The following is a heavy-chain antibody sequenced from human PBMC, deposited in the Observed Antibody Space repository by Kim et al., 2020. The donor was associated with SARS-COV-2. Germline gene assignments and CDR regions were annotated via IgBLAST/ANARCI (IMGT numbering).Heavy chain of an antibody. D-gene: IGHD6-19*01. V-gene: IGHV4-4*09. CDR3: ARRGQWLEENWFDP. CDR2: IWHDSRHT. J-gene: IGHJ5*02. CDR1: GGSLSSYW. Sequence: SETLSLTCNVAGGSLSSYWWSWVRQTPGKGLECIGSIWHDSRHTDYNPSLKSRATISVETSKNELYLRLTSVTARDTAVYFCARRGQWLEENWFDPWGQGILVTVSS.